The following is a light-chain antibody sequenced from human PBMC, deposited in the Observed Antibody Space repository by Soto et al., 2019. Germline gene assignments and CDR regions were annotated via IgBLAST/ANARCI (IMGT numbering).Light chain of an antibody. Sequence: QSALTQPPSASGSPGQSVTIYCTGTSSDVGGYNYVSWYQQHPGKAPKLMIYEVSKRPSGVPDRFSGSKSGNTAPLTVSGLQAEDEADYYCSSYAGSNNYVFGTGTKVTVL. CDR2: EVS. V-gene: IGLV2-8*01. CDR1: SSDVGGYNY. J-gene: IGLJ1*01. CDR3: SSYAGSNNYV.